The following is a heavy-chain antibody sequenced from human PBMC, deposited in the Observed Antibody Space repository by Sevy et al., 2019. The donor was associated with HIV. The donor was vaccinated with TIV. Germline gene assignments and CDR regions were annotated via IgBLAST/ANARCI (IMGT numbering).Heavy chain of an antibody. CDR3: ARELGPFDY. D-gene: IGHD3-16*01. Sequence: ASVKVTSKASGYNFRSYNMNWVRQAPGQGLEWMGCINTNTGNPTYVQGCTGRFVFSLDTSVSTAYLEISSLKAEDTAVYYCARELGPFDYWGQGTRVTVSS. CDR2: INTNTGNP. V-gene: IGHV7-4-1*02. J-gene: IGHJ4*02. CDR1: GYNFRSYN.